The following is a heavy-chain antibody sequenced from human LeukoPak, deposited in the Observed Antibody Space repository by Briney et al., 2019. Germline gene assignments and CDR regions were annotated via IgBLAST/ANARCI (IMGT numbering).Heavy chain of an antibody. J-gene: IGHJ4*02. Sequence: ASVKVSCKASGYTFTGYYIHWVRQAPGQGLEWMGGINPKSGGTNYAQKFQGRVAMTRDTSISTAYMELSRLRSDDTAVYYCARDLFYSSSSDLDYWGQGTLVTVSS. D-gene: IGHD6-6*01. V-gene: IGHV1-2*02. CDR2: INPKSGGT. CDR1: GYTFTGYY. CDR3: ARDLFYSSSSDLDY.